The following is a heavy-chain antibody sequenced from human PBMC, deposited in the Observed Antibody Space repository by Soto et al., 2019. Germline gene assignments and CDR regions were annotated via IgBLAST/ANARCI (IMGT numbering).Heavy chain of an antibody. V-gene: IGHV3-30*18. D-gene: IGHD6-6*01. J-gene: IGHJ4*02. CDR1: GFTFSSYG. Sequence: GGSLRLSCAASGFTFSSYGMLWVRQAPGKGLEWVAVISYDGSNKYYADSVRGRFTISRDNSKNTLYLQMNSLRAEDTAVYYCAKDRWSSSPGSGDYWGQGTLVTVSS. CDR2: ISYDGSNK. CDR3: AKDRWSSSPGSGDY.